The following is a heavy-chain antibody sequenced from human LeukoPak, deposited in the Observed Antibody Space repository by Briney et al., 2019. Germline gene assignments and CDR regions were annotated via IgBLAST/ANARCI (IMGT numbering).Heavy chain of an antibody. CDR1: GFTFSSYG. V-gene: IGHV3-48*02. D-gene: IGHD3-22*01. CDR3: ARVPNSGGYYPSDY. Sequence: GGSLRLSCAASGFTFSSYGMNWVRQAPGKGLEWVSFISLSSDPIYYADSVKGRFAVSRDNAKNSLFLQMSCLRDEDTAVYYCARVPNSGGYYPSDYWGQGTLVIVSS. CDR2: ISLSSDPI. J-gene: IGHJ4*02.